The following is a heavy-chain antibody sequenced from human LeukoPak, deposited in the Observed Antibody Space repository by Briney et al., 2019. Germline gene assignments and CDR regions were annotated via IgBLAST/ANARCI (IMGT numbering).Heavy chain of an antibody. CDR1: GFTFSSYW. V-gene: IGHV3-7*01. D-gene: IGHD3-10*01. J-gene: IGHJ3*02. CDR2: IKQDGSEK. CDR3: ARARYGSGKFPSGAFDI. Sequence: GGSLRLSCAASGFTFSSYWMSWVRQAPGKGLEWVANIKQDGSEKYYVDSVKGRFTISRDNAKNSLYLQMNSLRAEDTAVYYCARARYGSGKFPSGAFDIWGQGTMVTVSS.